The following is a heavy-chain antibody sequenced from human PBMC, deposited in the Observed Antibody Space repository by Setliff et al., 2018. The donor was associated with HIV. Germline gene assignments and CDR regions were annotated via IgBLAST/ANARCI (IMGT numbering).Heavy chain of an antibody. Sequence: SETLSLTCAVYGGSFSGYFCIWVRQPPGEGLEWIGEISHSGSTNYSPSLESRVTISVDTSKNQFSLKLSFVTAADTAVYYCARVIGWNDAGDYWGRGTLFTVSS. D-gene: IGHD1-1*01. CDR2: ISHSGST. CDR1: GGSFSGYF. CDR3: ARVIGWNDAGDY. J-gene: IGHJ4*02. V-gene: IGHV4-34*01.